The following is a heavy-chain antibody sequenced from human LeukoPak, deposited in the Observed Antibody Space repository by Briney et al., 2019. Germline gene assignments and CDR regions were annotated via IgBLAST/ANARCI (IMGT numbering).Heavy chain of an antibody. J-gene: IGHJ4*02. CDR2: IIPIFGTA. Sequence: ASVKVSCKASGYTFTSYGISWVRQAPGQGLEWMGRIIPIFGTANYAQKFQGRVTITTDESTSTAYMELSSLRSEDTAVYYCASHYDSSGYFYNMVYWGQGTLVTVSS. D-gene: IGHD3-22*01. V-gene: IGHV1-69*05. CDR3: ASHYDSSGYFYNMVY. CDR1: GYTFTSYG.